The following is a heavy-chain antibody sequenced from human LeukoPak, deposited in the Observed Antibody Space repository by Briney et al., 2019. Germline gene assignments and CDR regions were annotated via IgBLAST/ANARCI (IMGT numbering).Heavy chain of an antibody. CDR1: GGSISSYY. V-gene: IGHV4-59*01. CDR3: AREGSRIFDY. J-gene: IGHJ4*02. CDR2: IYYSGST. Sequence: SETLSLTCTVSGGSISSYYWSWIRQPPGKGLEWIGYIYYSGSTNYNPSLKSRVTISVDTSKNQFSLKLSSVTAADTAVYYCAREGSRIFDYWGQGTLVTVSS. D-gene: IGHD2-15*01.